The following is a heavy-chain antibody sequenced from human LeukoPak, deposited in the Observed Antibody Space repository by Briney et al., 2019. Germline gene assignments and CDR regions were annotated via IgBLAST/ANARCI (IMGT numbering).Heavy chain of an antibody. J-gene: IGHJ4*02. CDR1: GGSLSSSSYY. CDR2: IYETGST. D-gene: IGHD6-19*01. Sequence: SETLSLTCSVSGGSLSSSSYYWGWIRQPPGRGLEWIGNIYETGSTNYNPSLKSRVTISVDTSKNQFSLKLSSVTAADTAVYYCAGKAVAGPYFDYWGQGTLVTVSS. V-gene: IGHV4-39*07. CDR3: AGKAVAGPYFDY.